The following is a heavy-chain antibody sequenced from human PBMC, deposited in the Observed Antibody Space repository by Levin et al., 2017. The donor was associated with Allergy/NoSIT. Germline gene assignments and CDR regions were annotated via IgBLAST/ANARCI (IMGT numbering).Heavy chain of an antibody. J-gene: IGHJ4*02. CDR3: ARYCGRTTCPDSPGDF. CDR1: GYTFIDYL. V-gene: IGHV1-2*02. Sequence: ASVKVSCKASGYTFIDYLLHWVRRAPGQGLEWMGWINPNSGGTKFARNFQGRVTMTRDTSINTAYMELSSLRSNDTAVYYCARYCGRTTCPDSPGDFWGQGTLVTVSS. D-gene: IGHD2-2*01. CDR2: INPNSGGT.